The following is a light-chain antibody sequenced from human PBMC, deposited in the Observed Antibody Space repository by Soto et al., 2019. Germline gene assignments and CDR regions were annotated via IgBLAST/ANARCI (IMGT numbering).Light chain of an antibody. CDR3: QAYDSGLSGPV. Sequence: QLVLTQPPSVSGAPGQRVTVSCTGSSSNIGAGSDVQWYQQLPGTAPKLLIYGNSNRPSGVPDRFSGSKSGTSASLAITGLQAEDEADYYCQAYDSGLSGPVFGTGTKLTVL. CDR1: SSNIGAGSD. V-gene: IGLV1-40*01. CDR2: GNS. J-gene: IGLJ1*01.